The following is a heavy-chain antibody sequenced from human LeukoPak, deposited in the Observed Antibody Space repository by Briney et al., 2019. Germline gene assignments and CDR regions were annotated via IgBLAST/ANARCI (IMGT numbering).Heavy chain of an antibody. Sequence: ASVKVSCKDCGYIFTSYGINWVRQAPAQGLEWMGWISAHNGNTNHAQNLQGRVTMTTDTSTSTAYMELRSLRSDDTAVYYCATEFDYFDYWGQGTLVTVSS. V-gene: IGHV1-18*01. J-gene: IGHJ4*02. CDR2: ISAHNGNT. CDR3: ATEFDYFDY. CDR1: GYIFTSYG.